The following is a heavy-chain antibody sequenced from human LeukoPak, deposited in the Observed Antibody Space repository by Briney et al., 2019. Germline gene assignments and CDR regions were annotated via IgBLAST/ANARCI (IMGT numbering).Heavy chain of an antibody. CDR2: ISSSSTTK. V-gene: IGHV3-48*01. J-gene: IGHJ4*02. CDR1: GFTFCSFS. CDR3: ARGYSSGWATVDY. Sequence: GGSLRLTCSASGFTFCSFSMNWVRPAPQGGPERVSYISSSSTTKFYADSVKGRFTISRDNAETSLYLRLNSLRAGDRAVFYCARGYSSGWATVDYWGQGTLVTVSS. D-gene: IGHD6-19*01.